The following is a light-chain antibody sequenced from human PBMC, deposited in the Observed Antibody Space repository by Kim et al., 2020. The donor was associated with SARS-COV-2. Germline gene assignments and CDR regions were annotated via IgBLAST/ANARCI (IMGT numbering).Light chain of an antibody. CDR1: SSDVGGDNL. CDR3: SSYAGTNNFYV. Sequence: QSVTIICSGTSSDVGGDNLVSWNQQHPGKAPKLIIYDVNKRPSGVPNRFSGSKSGNTASLTVSGLQAEDEADYYCSSYAGTNNFYVFGTGTKVTVL. CDR2: DVN. V-gene: IGLV2-8*01. J-gene: IGLJ1*01.